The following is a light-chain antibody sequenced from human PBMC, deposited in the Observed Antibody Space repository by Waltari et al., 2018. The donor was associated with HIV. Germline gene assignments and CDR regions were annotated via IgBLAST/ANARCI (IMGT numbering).Light chain of an antibody. V-gene: IGLV1-47*01. CDR2: RNE. CDR3: AAWDDSVSGYV. CDR1: SSNIGSNY. Sequence: QSVLTQPPSASGTPGQRVTISCSGGSSNIGSNYVFWYQLLPGTAPKLLVYRNEQRPVRVPDRRSGSKSRTSASLAISGLRSDDEADYYCAAWDDSVSGYVFGTGTKVTVL. J-gene: IGLJ1*01.